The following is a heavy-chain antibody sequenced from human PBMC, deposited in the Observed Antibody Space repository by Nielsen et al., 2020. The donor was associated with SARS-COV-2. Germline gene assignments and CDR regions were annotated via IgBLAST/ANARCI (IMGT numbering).Heavy chain of an antibody. Sequence: GESLKISCVASGFTFSNYAINWVRQAPGKGLEWVSSISRSSSYKFFADSVKGRFTISRDNAENSLYLQMNSLTAEDTAVYYCAGELTVAGLNHDAFDIWGQGTMVTVSS. CDR2: ISRSSSYK. V-gene: IGHV3-21*01. D-gene: IGHD6-19*01. CDR3: AGELTVAGLNHDAFDI. CDR1: GFTFSNYA. J-gene: IGHJ3*02.